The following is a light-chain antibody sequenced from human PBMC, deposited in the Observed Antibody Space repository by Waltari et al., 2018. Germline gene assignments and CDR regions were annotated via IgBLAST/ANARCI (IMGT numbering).Light chain of an antibody. CDR1: QSVTNNY. J-gene: IGKJ5*01. V-gene: IGKV3-20*01. CDR3: QQYGGSPPTT. CDR2: DAS. Sequence: EIVLTQSPATLSLSPGETATLSCRASQSVTNNYLAWYQQRPGQPPILLLSDASSRATGIPDRFSGSGSGTDFTLAISRLEPEDFAVYYCQQYGGSPPTTFGQGTRLEI.